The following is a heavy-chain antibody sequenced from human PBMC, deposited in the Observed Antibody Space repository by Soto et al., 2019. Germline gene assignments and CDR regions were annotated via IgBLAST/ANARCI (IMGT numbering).Heavy chain of an antibody. J-gene: IGHJ4*02. CDR1: GGTISTSSYY. V-gene: IGHV4-61*05. CDR3: ASLMTTVTTSDY. Sequence: SETLSLTCTVSGGTISTSSYYWGWFRQPPGKGLEWIGYIYYSGSTNYNPSLKSRVTISVDTSKNQFSLKLSSVTAADTAVYYCASLMTTVTTSDYWGQGTLVTVSS. D-gene: IGHD4-17*01. CDR2: IYYSGST.